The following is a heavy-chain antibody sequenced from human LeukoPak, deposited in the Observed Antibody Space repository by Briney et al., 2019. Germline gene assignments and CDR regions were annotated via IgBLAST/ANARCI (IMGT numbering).Heavy chain of an antibody. V-gene: IGHV4-4*07. Sequence: PSETLSLTCTVSAVSISSYDLNWIRQPAGKGLEWIGRIYTSGSTHYNPSLKSRVTMSVDMSKNQFSLKLSPVTAADTAVYYCARETTSFDYWGQGTLVTVSS. CDR3: ARETTSFDY. CDR2: IYTSGST. J-gene: IGHJ4*02. CDR1: AVSISSYD. D-gene: IGHD4-17*01.